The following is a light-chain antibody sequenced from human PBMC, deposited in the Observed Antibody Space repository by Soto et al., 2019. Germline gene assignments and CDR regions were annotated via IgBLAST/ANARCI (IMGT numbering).Light chain of an antibody. CDR1: QSVSSN. J-gene: IGKJ1*01. CDR3: QHYNTWPRT. V-gene: IGKV3-15*01. Sequence: EIVMTQSPATLSVSPGERATLSCRASQSVSSNLAWYQQKPGQAPRLLIYGASTRATGIPARFSGSGSGTEFTLTISSLQSEDFAVYYYQHYNTWPRTFGQGTKVEIK. CDR2: GAS.